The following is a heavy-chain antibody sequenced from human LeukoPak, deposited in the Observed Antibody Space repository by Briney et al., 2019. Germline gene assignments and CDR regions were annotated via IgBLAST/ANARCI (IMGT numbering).Heavy chain of an antibody. CDR3: ARTTYHDFWSGYYTDY. CDR1: GYTFTSYG. D-gene: IGHD3-3*01. Sequence: ASVKVSCKASGYTFTSYGISWVRQAPGQGLEWMGWISAYNGNTNYAQKLQGRVTMTTDTSTSTAYMELRSLGSDDTAVYYCARTTYHDFWSGYYTDYWGQGTLVTVSS. CDR2: ISAYNGNT. V-gene: IGHV1-18*01. J-gene: IGHJ4*02.